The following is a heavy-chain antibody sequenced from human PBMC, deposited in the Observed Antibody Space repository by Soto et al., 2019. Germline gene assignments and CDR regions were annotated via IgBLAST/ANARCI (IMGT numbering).Heavy chain of an antibody. CDR3: ARDSPIGSTFSGYDAIDY. J-gene: IGHJ4*02. D-gene: IGHD5-12*01. V-gene: IGHV1-69*08. Sequence: HVQLVQSGAAVKKPGSSVKVSCKASGGAFTNDIVTWVRQAPGQGLEWMGRIIPLLDITNYAQKFQGRVTITADKSTSTAYMELNSLISEDTAVYYCARDSPIGSTFSGYDAIDYWGQGTLVTVSS. CDR2: IIPLLDIT. CDR1: GGAFTNDI.